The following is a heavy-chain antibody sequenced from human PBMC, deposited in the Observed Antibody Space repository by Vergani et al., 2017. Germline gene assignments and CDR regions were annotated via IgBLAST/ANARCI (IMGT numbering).Heavy chain of an antibody. J-gene: IGHJ6*02. CDR3: ARGEGVVTPVYGMDV. V-gene: IGHV1-69*01. CDR2: ILPLFGTP. CDR1: GGTFSNHV. D-gene: IGHD4-23*01. Sequence: QVQLVQSGAEVKKPGSSVKVSCKSSGGTFSNHVLAWVRQAPGQGLEWMGGILPLFGTPTYAQRFQGRVTITADESTSTAYMELSSLRSEDTAVYYCARGEGVVTPVYGMDVWGQGTTVTVSS.